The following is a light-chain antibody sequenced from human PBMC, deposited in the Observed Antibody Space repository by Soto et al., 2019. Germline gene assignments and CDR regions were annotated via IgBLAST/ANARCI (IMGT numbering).Light chain of an antibody. J-gene: IGKJ2*01. CDR2: DAS. CDR3: HQYNSYSFT. CDR1: QSVTTW. V-gene: IGKV1-5*01. Sequence: DIPMTQSPSTLSASVGDRVTITCRASQSVTTWLAWYQQKPGKAPKLLIYDASTLESGVPSRFSGSGSGTEFTLTISGLQPDDFATYYCHQYNSYSFTFGQGTKLEIK.